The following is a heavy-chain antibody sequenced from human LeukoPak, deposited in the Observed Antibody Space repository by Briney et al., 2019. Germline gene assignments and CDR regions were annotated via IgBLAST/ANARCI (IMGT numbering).Heavy chain of an antibody. CDR2: ISGSGAST. J-gene: IGHJ6*02. Sequence: GGSLRLSCAASGFTFSTYAMSWVRQAPGKGLEWVSAISGSGASTYYADSVKGRFTISRDTSKSTLYLQMNSLRAEDTAVYYCAKGRGAAHSSYYYGMDVWGQGTTVTVSS. CDR3: AKGRGAAHSSYYYGMDV. CDR1: GFTFSTYA. D-gene: IGHD6-6*01. V-gene: IGHV3-23*01.